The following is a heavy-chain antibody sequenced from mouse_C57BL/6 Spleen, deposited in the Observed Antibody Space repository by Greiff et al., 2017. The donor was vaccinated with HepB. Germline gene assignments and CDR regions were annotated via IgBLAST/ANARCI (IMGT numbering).Heavy chain of an antibody. CDR3: AREEVYGSQDFDY. J-gene: IGHJ2*01. V-gene: IGHV1-76*01. CDR2: IYPGSGNT. Sequence: VQLQQSGAELVRPGASVKLSCKASGYTFTDYYINWVKQRPGQGLEWIARIYPGSGNTYYNEKVKGKATLTAEKSSSTAYMQLSSLTSEDSAVYFCAREEVYGSQDFDYWGQGTTLTVSS. CDR1: GYTFTDYY. D-gene: IGHD1-1*01.